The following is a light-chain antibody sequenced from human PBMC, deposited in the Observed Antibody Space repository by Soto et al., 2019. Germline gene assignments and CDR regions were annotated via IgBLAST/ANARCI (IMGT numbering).Light chain of an antibody. CDR3: QKYNSVPLT. J-gene: IGKJ4*01. Sequence: DIQMTQSPSSLSASVGDRVTISCRASQGISNYLAWYQQRPGKVPKLLIYSASTLQSGVPSRFSGSGSETDFTLTISSLRPEDVATYYCQKYNSVPLTFGGGTKVDIK. CDR1: QGISNY. V-gene: IGKV1-27*01. CDR2: SAS.